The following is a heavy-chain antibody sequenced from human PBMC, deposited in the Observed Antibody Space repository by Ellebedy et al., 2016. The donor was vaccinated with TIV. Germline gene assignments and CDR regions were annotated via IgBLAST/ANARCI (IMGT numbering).Heavy chain of an antibody. J-gene: IGHJ4*02. CDR2: INPNSGGT. CDR3: ATDRSGEFDY. V-gene: IGHV1-69*13. Sequence: ASVKVSCKASGGTFSSYAISWVRQAPGQGLEWMGWINPNSGGTNYAQKFQGRVTITADESTSTAYMELSSLRSEDTAVYYCATDRSGEFDYWGQGTLVTVSS. CDR1: GGTFSSYA. D-gene: IGHD3-16*01.